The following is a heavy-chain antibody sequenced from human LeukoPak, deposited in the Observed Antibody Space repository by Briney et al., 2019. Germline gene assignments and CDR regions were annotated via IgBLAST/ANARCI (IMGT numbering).Heavy chain of an antibody. D-gene: IGHD3-10*01. Sequence: SETLSLTCAVYGGSFSGYYWSWIRQPPGKGLEWIGEINHSGSTNYNLSLKSRVTISVDTSKNQFSLKLSSVTAADTAVYYCARGPYYYGSGSYYSHWGQGTLVTVSS. CDR1: GGSFSGYY. CDR2: INHSGST. J-gene: IGHJ4*02. V-gene: IGHV4-34*01. CDR3: ARGPYYYGSGSYYSH.